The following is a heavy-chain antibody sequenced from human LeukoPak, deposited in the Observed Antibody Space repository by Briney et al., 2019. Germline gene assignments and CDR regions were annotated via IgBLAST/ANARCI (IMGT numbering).Heavy chain of an antibody. J-gene: IGHJ4*02. D-gene: IGHD2-15*01. Sequence: SGPTLVNPTQTLTLTCTCSGFSLTTSAVGVGWIRQPQGKALEWLALIYWDDDKRYSPSLKSRLTITKDTSKNQVVLTMTYMDPVDTATYYCAKGGMVDFDHWGQGILVTVSS. V-gene: IGHV2-5*02. CDR2: IYWDDDK. CDR1: GFSLTTSAVG. CDR3: AKGGMVDFDH.